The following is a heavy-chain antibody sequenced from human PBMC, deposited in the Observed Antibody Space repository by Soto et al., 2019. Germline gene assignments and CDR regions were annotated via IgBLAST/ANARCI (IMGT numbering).Heavy chain of an antibody. V-gene: IGHV2-5*01. CDR1: GFSLSTGGVG. CDR3: ARILSLDFWLLGANYFDY. Sequence: QITLKESGPTLVKPTQTLTLTCTFSGFSLSTGGVGVGWIRQPPGKALEWLALIYWNDDKRYSPSLKSRLTITKDTSKNQVVLTMTNMDPVDTATYYCARILSLDFWLLGANYFDYWGQGTLVTVSS. J-gene: IGHJ4*02. D-gene: IGHD3-3*01. CDR2: IYWNDDK.